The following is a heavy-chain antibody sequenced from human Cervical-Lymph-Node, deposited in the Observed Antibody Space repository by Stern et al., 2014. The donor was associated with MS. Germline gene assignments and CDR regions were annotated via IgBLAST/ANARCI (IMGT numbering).Heavy chain of an antibody. CDR2: IYRGDDK. Sequence: QVTLRESGPTLVKPTQTLTLTCTFSGFSLSTSGVGVGWIRQPPGKALEWLAVIYRGDDKRYNPSLKTRLTIAKDTSKDQVVLTMTNMDPVDTGTYYCAYRRWYHLTHWYFDLWGRGTLVTVSS. D-gene: IGHD2-2*01. V-gene: IGHV2-5*02. CDR3: AYRRWYHLTHWYFDL. CDR1: GFSLSTSGVG. J-gene: IGHJ2*01.